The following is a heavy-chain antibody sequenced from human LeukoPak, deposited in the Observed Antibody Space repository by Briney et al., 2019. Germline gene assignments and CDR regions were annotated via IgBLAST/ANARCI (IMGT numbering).Heavy chain of an antibody. D-gene: IGHD2/OR15-2a*01. CDR3: ARGGNIYLSGKIKIFED. CDR1: GFTFSSYA. CDR2: ISYDGSNK. Sequence: GGSQRLSCAASGFTFSSYAMHWVRQAPGKGLEWVAVISYDGSNKYYADSVKGRFTVSRDNSKNTLFLQMNSLRSDDTAVYFCARGGNIYLSGKIKIFEDWGQGTLVTVSS. V-gene: IGHV3-30-3*01. J-gene: IGHJ4*02.